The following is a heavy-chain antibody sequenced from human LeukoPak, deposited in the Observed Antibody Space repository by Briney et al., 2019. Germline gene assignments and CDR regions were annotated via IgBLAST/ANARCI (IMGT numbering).Heavy chain of an antibody. CDR1: GGTFSSYA. D-gene: IGHD5-18*01. J-gene: IGHJ4*02. CDR2: IIPIFGTA. CDR3: ARDNSGYSYGLFDY. Sequence: ASVKVSCKASGGTFSSYAISWVRQAPGQGLEWMGGIIPIFGTANYAQKFQGRVTITADESTSTAYMELSSLRSEDTAVYYCARDNSGYSYGLFDYWGQGTLVTVSS. V-gene: IGHV1-69*01.